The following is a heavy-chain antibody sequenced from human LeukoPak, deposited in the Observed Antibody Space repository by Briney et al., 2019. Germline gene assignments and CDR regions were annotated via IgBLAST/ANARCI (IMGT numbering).Heavy chain of an antibody. D-gene: IGHD3-16*02. Sequence: ASVKVSCTVSGYTLTELSMHWVRQAPGKGLEWMGGFDPEDGETIYAQKFQGRVTMTEDTSTDTAYMELSSLRSEDTAVYYCARDVGLWGSYRYTPGYWGQGTLVTVSS. V-gene: IGHV1-24*01. J-gene: IGHJ4*02. CDR1: GYTLTELS. CDR2: FDPEDGET. CDR3: ARDVGLWGSYRYTPGY.